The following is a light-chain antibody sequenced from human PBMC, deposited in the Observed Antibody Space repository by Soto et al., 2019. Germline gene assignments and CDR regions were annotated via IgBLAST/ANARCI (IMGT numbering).Light chain of an antibody. V-gene: IGKV2-30*01. CDR3: MQGTHWPPT. CDR2: KAS. CDR1: QSIVYSDGKAY. Sequence: DVVMTQSPVSLSVTLGQPASISCRSSQSIVYSDGKAYLSWFQQRPGKSPRRLIYKASNRDSGVPDRFSGSGSGTDFTLQIDRVEAEDVGIYYCMQGTHWPPTFGRGTRVEIK. J-gene: IGKJ4*02.